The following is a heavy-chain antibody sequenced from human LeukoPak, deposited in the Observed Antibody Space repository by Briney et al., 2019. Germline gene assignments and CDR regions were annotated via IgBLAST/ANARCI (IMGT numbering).Heavy chain of an antibody. CDR2: INHNGGTT. CDR3: AKDGLCPSVCPTKIDVAGYVDS. D-gene: IGHD6-19*01. Sequence: GGSLRLSCAASGFTFSIFTMNWVRQAPGKGLEWVSIINHNGGTTYYTDSVKGRFTISRDNSNNTVYLQMNRLRAEDTAIYYCAKDGLCPSVCPTKIDVAGYVDSWGQGTLVTVSS. V-gene: IGHV3-23*01. J-gene: IGHJ4*02. CDR1: GFTFSIFT.